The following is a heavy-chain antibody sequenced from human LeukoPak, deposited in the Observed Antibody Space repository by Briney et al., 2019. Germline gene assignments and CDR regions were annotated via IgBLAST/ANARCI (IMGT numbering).Heavy chain of an antibody. CDR3: AKGGPTGSNYFDF. J-gene: IGHJ4*02. V-gene: IGHV3-23*01. D-gene: IGHD1-26*01. CDR2: ISGSGYYS. CDR1: EFTFDNYA. Sequence: GGSLRLSCAASEFTFDNYAMSWVRQAPGKGLEWVSVISGSGYYSYHADSVKGRFTVSRDNSKTTLNLQMNSLRADDTAVYYCAKGGPTGSNYFDFWGQGTLVTVSS.